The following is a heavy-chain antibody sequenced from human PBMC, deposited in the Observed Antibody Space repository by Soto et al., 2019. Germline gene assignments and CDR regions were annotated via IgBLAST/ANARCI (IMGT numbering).Heavy chain of an antibody. CDR2: IWYDGSNK. D-gene: IGHD1-26*01. Sequence: GGSLRLSCAASGFIFSTYGMHWVRQAPGKGLEWVAVIWYDGSNKYYADSVKGRFTISRDNSKNTLYLQMNSLKAEDTAVYYSARAVGPFAYWGRGTLVTVSS. CDR3: ARAVGPFAY. V-gene: IGHV3-33*01. J-gene: IGHJ4*02. CDR1: GFIFSTYG.